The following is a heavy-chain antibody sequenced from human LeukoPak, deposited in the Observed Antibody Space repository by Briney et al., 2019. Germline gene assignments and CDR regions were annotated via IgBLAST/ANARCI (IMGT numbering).Heavy chain of an antibody. CDR1: GGSISSYY. CDR2: TYTSGST. J-gene: IGHJ5*02. V-gene: IGHV4-4*07. Sequence: SETLSLTCTVSGGSISSYYWSWIRQPAGKGLEWIGRTYTSGSTNYNPSLKSRVTISVDTSKNQFSLKLNSVTAADTAVYYCARDRGPVHSGWHGPPSNWFDPWGQGTLVTVSA. CDR3: ARDRGPVHSGWHGPPSNWFDP. D-gene: IGHD6-19*01.